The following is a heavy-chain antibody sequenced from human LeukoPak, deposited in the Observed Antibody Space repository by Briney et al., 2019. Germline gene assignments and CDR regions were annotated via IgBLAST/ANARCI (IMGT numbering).Heavy chain of an antibody. CDR1: GFTFSSYS. CDR3: ARRADIVVVVAAYAFDI. J-gene: IGHJ3*02. CDR2: ISSSSSYI. D-gene: IGHD2-15*01. Sequence: PGRSLRLSCAASGFTFSSYSMNWVGQAPVKRLAWVSSISSSSSYIYYADSVKGRFTISRDNAKNSLYLQMNSLRAEDTAVYYCARRADIVVVVAAYAFDIWGQGTMVTVSS. V-gene: IGHV3-21*01.